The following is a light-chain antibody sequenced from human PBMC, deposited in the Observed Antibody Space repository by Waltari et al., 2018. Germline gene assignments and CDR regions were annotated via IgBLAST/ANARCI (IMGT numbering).Light chain of an antibody. CDR2: EVS. J-gene: IGLJ2*01. CDR3: SSYAGSNNYVA. CDR1: SCDVGGYDY. V-gene: IGLV2-8*01. Sequence: QSALTQPPSASGSPGQSVTISCTGTSCDVGGYDYVSWYQHHPGKAPKLMIYEVSMRPPGVPDRFSGSKSGNTASLTVSGLQGEDEADYYCSSYAGSNNYVAFGGGTKLTVL.